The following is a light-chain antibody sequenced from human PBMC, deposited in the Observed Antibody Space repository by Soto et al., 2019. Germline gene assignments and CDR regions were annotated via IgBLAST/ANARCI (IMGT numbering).Light chain of an antibody. CDR2: AAS. V-gene: IGKV1-39*01. Sequence: DIKISETPTSQSASVGDRVTSTCRASQSISNSLDWYQQKPGRAPKLLIYAASSLQSGVPSRFSGSGSGTDFILTISSLQPEDFATYYCQQSYSTPRDFGQGTRLEIK. J-gene: IGKJ5*01. CDR3: QQSYSTPRD. CDR1: QSISNS.